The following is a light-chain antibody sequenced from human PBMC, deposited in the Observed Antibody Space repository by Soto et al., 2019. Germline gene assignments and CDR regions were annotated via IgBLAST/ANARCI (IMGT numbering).Light chain of an antibody. V-gene: IGLV1-44*01. J-gene: IGLJ3*02. CDR2: NSN. Sequence: QSVLTQPHSASGTPGQTITISCSGTTSNVRDNPLNWYQQLPWTAPQLVIYNSNQRPSGVPGRFSGSKSGTSGSRAISSLQSEDEADYYCGARDDSLKASVFGGGTKVTV. CDR1: TSNVRDNP. CDR3: GARDDSLKASV.